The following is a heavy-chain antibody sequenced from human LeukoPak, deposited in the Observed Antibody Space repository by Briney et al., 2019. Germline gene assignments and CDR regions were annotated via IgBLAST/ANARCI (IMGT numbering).Heavy chain of an antibody. Sequence: SETPSLTCTASGASISSYYWSWIRQPAGKGLEWIGHIYTSGNTNYSPSLKSRVTMSIDTSKNQFSLKLSSVTAADTAVYYCARLKGGGSTYFYYYYMDVWGKGTTVTVSS. CDR1: GASISSYY. J-gene: IGHJ6*03. CDR3: ARLKGGGSTYFYYYYMDV. CDR2: IYTSGNT. V-gene: IGHV4-4*07. D-gene: IGHD2-15*01.